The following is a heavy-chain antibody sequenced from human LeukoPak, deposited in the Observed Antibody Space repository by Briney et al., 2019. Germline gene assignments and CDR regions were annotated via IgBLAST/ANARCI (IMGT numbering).Heavy chain of an antibody. CDR3: ARLAYSSSPHTNFDY. CDR1: GYSFTSYW. D-gene: IGHD6-6*01. V-gene: IGHV5-51*01. Sequence: GESLKISCKGSGYSFTSYWIGWVRQMPGKGLEWMGIIYPGDSDTRYSPSFQGQVTISADKSISTAYLQWSSLKASDTAMYYCARLAYSSSPHTNFDYWGQGTLVTVSS. J-gene: IGHJ4*02. CDR2: IYPGDSDT.